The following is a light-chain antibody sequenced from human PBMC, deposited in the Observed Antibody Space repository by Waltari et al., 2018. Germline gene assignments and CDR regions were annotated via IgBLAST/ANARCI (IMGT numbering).Light chain of an antibody. J-gene: IGLJ3*02. Sequence: QSALTQPRSVSGSPGQSVTISCTGTSTDIGGYNSVSWYQHHPGKAPTLMIFDVYKRPSGVPDRFSGSKSGNTASLTISGLQPEDEADYYCCTYAGSYTQVVFGGGTKLIVL. CDR2: DVY. V-gene: IGLV2-11*01. CDR3: CTYAGSYTQVV. CDR1: STDIGGYNS.